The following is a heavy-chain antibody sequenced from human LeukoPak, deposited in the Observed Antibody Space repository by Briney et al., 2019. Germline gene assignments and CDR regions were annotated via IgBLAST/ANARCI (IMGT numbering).Heavy chain of an antibody. J-gene: IGHJ4*02. CDR2: IWYDGSNK. Sequence: GRSLRLSCAASGFTFSSYGMHWVRQAPGKGLEWVAVIWYDGSNKYYADSVKGRFTISRDNSKNTLYLQMNSLRAEDTAVYYCARETYYYDSSGYPAPFDYWGQGTLVTVSS. D-gene: IGHD3-22*01. CDR1: GFTFSSYG. V-gene: IGHV3-33*01. CDR3: ARETYYYDSSGYPAPFDY.